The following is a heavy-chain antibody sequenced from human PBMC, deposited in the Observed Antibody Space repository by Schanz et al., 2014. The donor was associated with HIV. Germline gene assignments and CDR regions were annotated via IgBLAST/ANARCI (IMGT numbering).Heavy chain of an antibody. CDR1: GFTVSSSY. CDR3: GTYNYGSGHDY. D-gene: IGHD3-10*01. Sequence: EVQLVESGGGLIQPGGSLRLSCAASGFTVSSSYMSWVRQDPGRGLEWVSAISTGGERTFYADSVKGRFTISRDNSKNTLYLQMISLRAEDTAIYHCGTYNYGSGHDYWGQGTLVTVSS. CDR2: ISTGGERT. J-gene: IGHJ4*02. V-gene: IGHV3-53*01.